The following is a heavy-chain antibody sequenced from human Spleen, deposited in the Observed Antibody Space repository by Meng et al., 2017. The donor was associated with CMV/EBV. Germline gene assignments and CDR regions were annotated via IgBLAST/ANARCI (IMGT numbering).Heavy chain of an antibody. J-gene: IGHJ4*02. CDR1: GYTFTDYN. CDR3: VRRYCTRGSCYPDY. D-gene: IGHD2-8*01. Sequence: ASVKVSCKASGYTFTDYNIYWVRQAPGQGPEWMGWINPKSGGPIYAQKFQGRVTMTADTSITTGYMELNRLGSDDTAIYYCVRRYCTRGSCYPDYWGQGALVTVSS. CDR2: INPKSGGP. V-gene: IGHV1-2*02.